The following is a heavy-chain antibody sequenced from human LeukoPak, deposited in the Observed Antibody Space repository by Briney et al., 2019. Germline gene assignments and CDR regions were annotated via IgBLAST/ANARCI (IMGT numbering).Heavy chain of an antibody. CDR2: ISGRGGST. CDR3: AKGGYYDNSGYYYFDY. Sequence: GGFLRLSCAASGFTFSSYAMSWVRQAPGKGLEWVSAISGRGGSTYYADSVKGRFTISRDNSKNTLYLQMNSLRADDTAVYSCAKGGYYDNSGYYYFDYWGQGTLVTVSS. CDR1: GFTFSSYA. V-gene: IGHV3-23*01. J-gene: IGHJ4*02. D-gene: IGHD3-22*01.